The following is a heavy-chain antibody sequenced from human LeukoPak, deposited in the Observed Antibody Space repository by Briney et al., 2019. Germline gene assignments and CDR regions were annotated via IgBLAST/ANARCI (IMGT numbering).Heavy chain of an antibody. CDR1: GGTFSSYA. Sequence: GASVKVSCKASGGTFSSYAISWVRQAPGRGLEWMGGIIPIFGTANYAQKFQGRVTITTDESTSTAYMELSSLRSEDTAVYYCASSNPLEAAAGNWGQGTLVTVSS. D-gene: IGHD6-13*01. CDR2: IIPIFGTA. J-gene: IGHJ4*02. V-gene: IGHV1-69*05. CDR3: ASSNPLEAAAGN.